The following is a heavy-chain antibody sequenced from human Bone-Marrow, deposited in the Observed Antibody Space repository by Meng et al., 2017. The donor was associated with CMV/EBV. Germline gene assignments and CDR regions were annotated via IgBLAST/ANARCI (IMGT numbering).Heavy chain of an antibody. J-gene: IGHJ4*02. CDR3: ARAAPTIVVVPAAHPDY. D-gene: IGHD2-2*01. CDR2: ISYDGSNK. V-gene: IGHV3-30*04. Sequence: GESLKISCAASGFTFSSCAMHWVRQAPGKGLEWVAVISYDGSNKYYADSVKGRFTISRDNSKNTLYLQMNSLRAEDTAVYYCARAAPTIVVVPAAHPDYWGQGTLVTVSS. CDR1: GFTFSSCA.